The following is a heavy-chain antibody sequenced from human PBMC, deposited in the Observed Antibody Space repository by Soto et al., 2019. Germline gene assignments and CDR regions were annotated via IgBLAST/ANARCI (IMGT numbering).Heavy chain of an antibody. CDR3: ARHRQFCSDLRRPSYWFDP. D-gene: IGHD2-15*01. Sequence: PSETLSLTCTVSGASISTYYWSWIRQPPGRGLEWIGYIYSSGYINYNPSLQSRATLSVDISKNEVSLRLTSVTAADTAVYYCARHRQFCSDLRRPSYWFDPWGQGTLVTVSS. CDR1: GASISTYY. J-gene: IGHJ5*02. V-gene: IGHV4-59*12. CDR2: IYSSGYI.